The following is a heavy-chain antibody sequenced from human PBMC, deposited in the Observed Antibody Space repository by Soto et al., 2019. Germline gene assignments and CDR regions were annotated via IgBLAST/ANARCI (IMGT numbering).Heavy chain of an antibody. D-gene: IGHD3-9*01. J-gene: IGHJ5*02. CDR2: VTADGGT. V-gene: IGHV3-23*01. CDR1: GFTVSSHA. Sequence: VGSLRLSCEGSGFTVSSHAMTWIRQAPGKGPEWVSTVTADGGTYYADSVKGRFAMSRDTSKNTLYLQMNSLRAEDTAVYYCAKGSWLLAPKNWFDPWGQGTLVTVSS. CDR3: AKGSWLLAPKNWFDP.